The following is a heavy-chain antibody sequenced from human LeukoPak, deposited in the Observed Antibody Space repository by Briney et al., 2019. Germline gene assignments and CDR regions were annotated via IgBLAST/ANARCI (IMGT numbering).Heavy chain of an antibody. D-gene: IGHD6-6*01. CDR3: ARKTVGEQLVAFDY. J-gene: IGHJ4*02. Sequence: SETLSLTCAVSGYSISSGYYWGWIRQPPGKGLEWIGSICHSGSTYYNPSLKSRVTISVDTSKNQFSLKLSSVTAADTAVYYCARKTVGEQLVAFDYWGQGTLVTVSS. CDR1: GYSISSGYY. CDR2: ICHSGST. V-gene: IGHV4-38-2*01.